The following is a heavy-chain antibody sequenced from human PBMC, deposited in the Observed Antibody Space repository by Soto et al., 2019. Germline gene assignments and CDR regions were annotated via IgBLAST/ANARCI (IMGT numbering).Heavy chain of an antibody. V-gene: IGHV3-49*04. D-gene: IGHD1-26*01. J-gene: IGHJ5*02. CDR2: IRSKAYGGTT. CDR3: TRDQVGVTADWFDP. CDR1: GFTFGDYA. Sequence: AGGSLRLSCTASGFTFGDYAMSWVRQAPGKGLEWVGFIRSKAYGGTTEYAASVKGRFTISRDDSKSIAYLQMNSLKTEDTAVYYCTRDQVGVTADWFDPWGQGTLVTVSS.